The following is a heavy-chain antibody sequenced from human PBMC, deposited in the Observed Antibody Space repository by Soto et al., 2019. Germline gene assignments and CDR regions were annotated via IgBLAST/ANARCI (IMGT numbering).Heavy chain of an antibody. D-gene: IGHD2-2*01. CDR2: ISSSSSYI. V-gene: IGHV3-21*01. CDR1: GFTFSSYS. Sequence: PGGSLRLSCAASGFTFSSYSMNWVRQAPGKGLEWVSSISSSSSYIYYADSVKGQFTISRDNAKNSLYLQMNSLRAEDTAVYYCARAFICSSTSCSNWFDPWGQGTLVTVSS. CDR3: ARAFICSSTSCSNWFDP. J-gene: IGHJ5*02.